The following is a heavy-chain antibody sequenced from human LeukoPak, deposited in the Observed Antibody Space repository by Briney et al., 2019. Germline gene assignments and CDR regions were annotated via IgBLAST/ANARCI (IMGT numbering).Heavy chain of an antibody. V-gene: IGHV4-34*01. CDR1: GGSFSGYY. J-gene: IGHJ5*02. D-gene: IGHD3-10*01. CDR2: INHSGST. Sequence: PSETLSLTCAVCGGSFSGYYWSWIRQPPGKGLEWIGEINHSGSTNYNPSLKSRVTISVDTSKNQFSLKLSSVTAADTAVYYCARVRSSGRASSPWGQGTLVTVSS. CDR3: ARVRSSGRASSP.